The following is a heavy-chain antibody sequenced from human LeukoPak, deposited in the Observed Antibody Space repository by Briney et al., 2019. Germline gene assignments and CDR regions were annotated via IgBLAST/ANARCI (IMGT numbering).Heavy chain of an antibody. Sequence: SETLSLTCTVSGGSISSYYWSWIRQPPGKGLEWIGYISYSGSTNYNPPLKSRVTILVDTSKNQFSLRLSSVTAADTAVYYCARFSPRAMGNYLDFWGQGTLVTVSS. D-gene: IGHD7-27*01. CDR1: GGSISSYY. CDR3: ARFSPRAMGNYLDF. J-gene: IGHJ4*02. V-gene: IGHV4-59*08. CDR2: ISYSGST.